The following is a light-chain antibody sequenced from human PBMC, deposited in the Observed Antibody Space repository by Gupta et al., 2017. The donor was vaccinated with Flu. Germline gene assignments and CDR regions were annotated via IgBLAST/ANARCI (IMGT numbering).Light chain of an antibody. CDR1: QSISSY. CDR3: QQSYSTPT. CDR2: AAS. V-gene: IGKV1-39*01. J-gene: IGKJ1*01. Sequence: DIQMTQSPSSLSASVGDRVTITCRASQSISSYLNWYQQKPGKAPKLLIYAASSLQSGVPSRFSGSGSGTDFTLTSSSLQPEDFATYYCQQSYSTPTFGKGTKVEIK.